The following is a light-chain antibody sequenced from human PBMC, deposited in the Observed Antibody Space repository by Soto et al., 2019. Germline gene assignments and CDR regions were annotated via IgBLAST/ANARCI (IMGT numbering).Light chain of an antibody. J-gene: IGLJ1*01. Sequence: QSVLTQPASVSGSPGQSITISCTGTSSDVGSYNLVSWYQQHPGKAPKLMIYEGSKRPSGVSNRFSGSKSGNTASLTISGLQAEDFADYYCSSYAGSISFYVFGTGNMVTVL. CDR3: SSYAGSISFYV. V-gene: IGLV2-23*01. CDR2: EGS. CDR1: SSDVGSYNL.